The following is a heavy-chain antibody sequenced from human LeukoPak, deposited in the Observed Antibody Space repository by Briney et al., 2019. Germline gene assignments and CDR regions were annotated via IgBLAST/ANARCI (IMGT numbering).Heavy chain of an antibody. V-gene: IGHV1-2*02. CDR1: GYTFTGYY. Sequence: GASVKVSCKAAGYTFTGYYMHWVRQAPGQGLEWMGWINPNSGGTNYAQKFQGRVTMTRDTSISTAYMELSRLRSDDTAVYYCARLAHVGTAMVTYYYYYMDVWGKGTTVTVSS. CDR3: ARLAHVGTAMVTYYYYYMDV. D-gene: IGHD5-18*01. CDR2: INPNSGGT. J-gene: IGHJ6*03.